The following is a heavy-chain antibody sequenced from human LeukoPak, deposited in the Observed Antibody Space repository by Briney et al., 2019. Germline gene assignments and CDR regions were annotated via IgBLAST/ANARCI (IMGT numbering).Heavy chain of an antibody. D-gene: IGHD1-1*01. J-gene: IGHJ3*02. Sequence: ASVKVSCKASGYTFTSYGISWVRQAPGQGLEWMGWMNPNSGNTGYAQKFQGRVTMTRDTSISTAYMELSRLRSDDTAVYYCARVGSYNWNDISEGAFDIWGQGTMVTVSS. CDR3: ARVGSYNWNDISEGAFDI. CDR1: GYTFTSYG. V-gene: IGHV1-8*02. CDR2: MNPNSGNT.